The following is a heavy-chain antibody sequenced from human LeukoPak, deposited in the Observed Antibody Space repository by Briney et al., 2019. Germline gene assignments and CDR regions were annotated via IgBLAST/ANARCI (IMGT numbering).Heavy chain of an antibody. CDR3: ARGIYCGGDCYPLDAFDI. Sequence: GGSLRLSCAASGFTFSSYDMHWVRQATGKGLEWVSAIGTAGDTYYPGSVKGRFTISRENAKNSLYLQMNSLRAGDTAVYYCARGIYCGGDCYPLDAFDIWGQGTMVTVSS. V-gene: IGHV3-13*01. CDR2: IGTAGDT. D-gene: IGHD2-21*02. CDR1: GFTFSSYD. J-gene: IGHJ3*02.